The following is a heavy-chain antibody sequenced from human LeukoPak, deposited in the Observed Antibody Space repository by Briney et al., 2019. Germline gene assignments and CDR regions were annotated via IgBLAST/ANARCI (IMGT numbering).Heavy chain of an antibody. CDR3: TRQQLDAFDI. CDR1: GFTFSTYW. J-gene: IGHJ3*02. D-gene: IGHD6-13*01. V-gene: IGHV3-74*01. Sequence: GGSLRLSCAASGFTFSTYWMHWVRHAPGTGLVWVSRKNSDGSSTTYADSVKGRFTISRDNAKNTLSLQMNSLRAEDTAVYYCTRQQLDAFDIWGPGTMVTVSS. CDR2: KNSDGSST.